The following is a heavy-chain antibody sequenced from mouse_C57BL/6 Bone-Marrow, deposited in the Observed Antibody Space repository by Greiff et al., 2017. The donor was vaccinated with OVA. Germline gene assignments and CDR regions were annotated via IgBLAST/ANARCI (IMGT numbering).Heavy chain of an antibody. V-gene: IGHV1-82*01. Sequence: QVQLQQSGPELVKPGASVKISCKASGYAFSSSWMNWVKQRPGKGLEWIGRIYPGDGDTNYNGKFKGKATLTADKSSSTAYMQLSSLTSEDSAVYFCAREWYYYGRAWFAYWGQGTLVTVSA. J-gene: IGHJ3*01. CDR3: AREWYYYGRAWFAY. CDR1: GYAFSSSW. D-gene: IGHD1-1*01. CDR2: IYPGDGDT.